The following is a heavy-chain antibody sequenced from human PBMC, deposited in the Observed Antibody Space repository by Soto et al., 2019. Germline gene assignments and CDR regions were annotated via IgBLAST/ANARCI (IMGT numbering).Heavy chain of an antibody. V-gene: IGHV3-7*01. CDR1: GFAFSSYW. J-gene: IGHJ4*02. CDR3: VRDGSTRWHSDS. D-gene: IGHD6-19*01. Sequence: WGSVRLSCEASGFAFSSYWMSLVRQSPGKGLEWVANVRQDGSQKYLVDSVKGRFTISRDNAKNSMYLQMNSLRAEDTAVYYCVRDGSTRWHSDSSGQGPRVTVSS. CDR2: VRQDGSQK.